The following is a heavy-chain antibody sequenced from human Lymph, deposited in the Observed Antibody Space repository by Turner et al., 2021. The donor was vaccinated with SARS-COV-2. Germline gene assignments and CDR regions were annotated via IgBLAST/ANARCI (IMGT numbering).Heavy chain of an antibody. CDR1: GFTFSSYA. V-gene: IGHV3-30*04. CDR2: ISYDGSNK. Sequence: QVQLVESGGGVFQPGRSLRLSCTASGFTFSSYAMHWVRQAPGKGLEWVSLISYDGSNKYYADSVKGRFTISRDNSKNTLYLQMNSLRTEDTAVYYCAREMGSGSDYWGQGTLVTVSS. J-gene: IGHJ4*02. CDR3: AREMGSGSDY. D-gene: IGHD3-10*01.